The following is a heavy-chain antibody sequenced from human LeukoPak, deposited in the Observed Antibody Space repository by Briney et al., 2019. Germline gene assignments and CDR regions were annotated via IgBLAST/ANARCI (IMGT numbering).Heavy chain of an antibody. CDR1: GGSFSGYY. CDR3: ARGIAAAGIPFDY. CDR2: IYHSGST. D-gene: IGHD6-13*01. Sequence: SETLSLTCAVYGGSFSGYYWSWIRQPPGRGLEWIGEIYHSGSTNYNPSLKSRVTILVDKSKNQFYLKLRSVTAADTAVYYCARGIAAAGIPFDYWGQGTLVTVSS. J-gene: IGHJ4*02. V-gene: IGHV4-34*01.